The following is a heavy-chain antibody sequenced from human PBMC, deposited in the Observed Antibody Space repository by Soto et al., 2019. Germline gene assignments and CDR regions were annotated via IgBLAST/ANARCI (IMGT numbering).Heavy chain of an antibody. V-gene: IGHV4-39*01. D-gene: IGHD4-17*01. CDR2: IYYKGYT. Sequence: QLQLQESGPGLVKPSETLSLTCTSSGDSIRDSSFYWAWIRQPPGKGLEWIGSIYYKGYTKYNPSLESRVTITVDTSRNQFSLRLSSVTAADTAVYFCARHPDYGGNYYYYGMDVWGPGTTVIVSS. CDR3: ARHPDYGGNYYYYGMDV. CDR1: GDSIRDSSFY. J-gene: IGHJ6*02.